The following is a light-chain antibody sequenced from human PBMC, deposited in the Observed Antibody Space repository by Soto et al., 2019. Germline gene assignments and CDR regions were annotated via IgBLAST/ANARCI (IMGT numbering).Light chain of an antibody. CDR3: QQSYTTLT. CDR1: QSISRF. CDR2: GAS. V-gene: IGKV1-39*01. J-gene: IGKJ4*01. Sequence: IQMTQSPSSLSASLGDRVTITCRASQSISRFLNWYQQKPGKAPKLLIFGASTLQSGVPSRFSGSGSGTDFTLTISSLQPEDFATYYCQQSYTTLTFGGGTKLEIK.